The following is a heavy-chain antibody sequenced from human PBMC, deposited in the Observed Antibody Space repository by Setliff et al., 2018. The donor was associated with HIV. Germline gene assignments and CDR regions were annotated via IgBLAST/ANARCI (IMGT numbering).Heavy chain of an antibody. D-gene: IGHD3-22*01. CDR3: ARGLSFYDPGGFDY. CDR2: IHYSRGS. J-gene: IGHJ4*02. CDR1: GVSISGPIGITYY. V-gene: IGHV4-39*02. Sequence: SETLSLTCSVSGVSISGPIGITYYWDWLRQPPGKGLEWIGNIHYSRGSSYNASLKSRVTISLDTSKNHFSLKLSSVAAADTAVYYCARGLSFYDPGGFDYWGQGTRVTVSS.